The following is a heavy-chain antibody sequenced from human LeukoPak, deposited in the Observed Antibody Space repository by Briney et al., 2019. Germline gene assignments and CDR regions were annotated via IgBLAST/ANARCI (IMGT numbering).Heavy chain of an antibody. CDR1: GFTFSIYW. CDR3: ARGGWSVDY. V-gene: IGHV3-7*01. CDR2: IKQDGSEK. Sequence: GGSLRLSCAASGFTFSIYWMSWVRQAPGKGREGVANIKQDGSEKYYVDSVKGRFTISRDNGKNSLYLQMSSLRAEDTAMYYCARGGWSVDYWGQGTLVTVSS. D-gene: IGHD6-19*01. J-gene: IGHJ4*02.